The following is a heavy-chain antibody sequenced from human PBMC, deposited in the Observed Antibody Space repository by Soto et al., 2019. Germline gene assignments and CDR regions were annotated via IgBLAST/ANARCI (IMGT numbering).Heavy chain of an antibody. J-gene: IGHJ4*02. CDR3: ARGHDCGVTGGX. D-gene: IGHD4-17*01. CDR1: GFTFSSCS. CDR2: ISSSSSYI. V-gene: IGHV3-21*01. Sequence: GGSLRLSCAASGFTFSSCSMNWVRQAPGKGLEWVSSISSSSSYIYYEDSAKGRFTISRDNANNELYLQMNSLRAEDTAVYYCARGHDCGVTGGXWGQGTLVTVSX.